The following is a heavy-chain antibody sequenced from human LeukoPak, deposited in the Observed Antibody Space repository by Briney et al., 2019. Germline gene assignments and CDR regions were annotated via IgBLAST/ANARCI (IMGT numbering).Heavy chain of an antibody. J-gene: IGHJ4*02. CDR2: INHSGST. D-gene: IGHD4-11*01. CDR3: ARGAITGRDYKKFDY. V-gene: IGHV4-34*01. CDR1: GGSFSGYY. Sequence: PSETLSLTCAVYGGSFSGYYWSWIRQPPGKGLEWIGEINHSGSTNYNPSLKSRVTISVDTSKNQFSLKLSSVTAADTAVYYCARGAITGRDYKKFDYWGQGTLVTVSS.